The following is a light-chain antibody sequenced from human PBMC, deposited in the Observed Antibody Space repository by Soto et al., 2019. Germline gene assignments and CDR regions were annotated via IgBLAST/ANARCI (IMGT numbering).Light chain of an antibody. CDR3: QQYNGWPIT. V-gene: IGKV3-15*01. J-gene: IGKJ5*01. CDR2: GAS. CDR1: QSVGNN. Sequence: EIVMTQSPGTLSVSPGERVTLSCRASQSVGNNLAWHQQQPGQAPRLLIYGASTRATGFPAMFSGSGSGTEFTLTTSSLHSEDFAVYYCQQYNGWPITFGQGTRLEIK.